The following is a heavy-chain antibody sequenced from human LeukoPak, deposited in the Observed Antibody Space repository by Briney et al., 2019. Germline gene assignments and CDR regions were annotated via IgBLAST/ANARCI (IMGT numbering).Heavy chain of an antibody. J-gene: IGHJ4*02. V-gene: IGHV1-18*01. CDR1: GYTFSNYG. CDR2: ISAYNGNT. Sequence: ASVKVSCKASGYTFSNYGISWVRQAPGQGVEWMGRISAYNGNTESTQKVQGRVTMTIDTSTSTAYMELRSVRSDDTAVYYCARDLXXYGRRXFXXWGQGXLXTV. CDR3: ARDLXXYGRRXFXX. D-gene: IGHD3-10*01.